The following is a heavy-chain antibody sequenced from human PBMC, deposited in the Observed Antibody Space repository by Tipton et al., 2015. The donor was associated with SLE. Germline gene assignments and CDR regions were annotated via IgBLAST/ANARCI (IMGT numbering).Heavy chain of an antibody. V-gene: IGHV4-61*09. CDR1: GASMNRGSYS. CDR3: ARQDLGRAATLTFDI. D-gene: IGHD6-25*01. Sequence: TLSLTCSVSGASMNRGSYSWHWIRQPAGKALQWLGHIDSSGNTYYNPSLRSRVSISVDVSRNQFSLKLSSVTAADTAVYFCARQDLGRAATLTFDIWGLGTLVTVSS. CDR2: IDSSGNT. J-gene: IGHJ4*02.